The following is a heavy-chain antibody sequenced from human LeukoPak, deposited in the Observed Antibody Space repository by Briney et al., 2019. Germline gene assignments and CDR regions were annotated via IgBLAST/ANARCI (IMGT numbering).Heavy chain of an antibody. Sequence: ASVKVSCKASGYTFTSYDINWVRQATGQGLEWMGWMNPNSGNTGYAQKFQGRVTMTRNTSISTAYMELSSLRSEDTAVYYCARGLLPRYCSGGSCYAYYYYTDVWGKGTTVTVSS. D-gene: IGHD2-15*01. CDR3: ARGLLPRYCSGGSCYAYYYYTDV. V-gene: IGHV1-8*01. CDR1: GYTFTSYD. J-gene: IGHJ6*03. CDR2: MNPNSGNT.